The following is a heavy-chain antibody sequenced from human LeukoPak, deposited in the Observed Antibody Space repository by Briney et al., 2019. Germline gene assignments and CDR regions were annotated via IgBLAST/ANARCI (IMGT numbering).Heavy chain of an antibody. CDR1: GYTFTSYY. CDR2: INPSGGST. V-gene: IGHV1-46*01. Sequence: ASVKVSCKASGYTFTSYYMHWVRQAPGQGLEWMGIINPSGGSTSYAQKFQGRVTMTRDTSTSTVYMELSSLRSEDTAVYYCARDLPILNSSSWSLPAFDIWGQGTMVTVSS. D-gene: IGHD6-13*01. CDR3: ARDLPILNSSSWSLPAFDI. J-gene: IGHJ3*02.